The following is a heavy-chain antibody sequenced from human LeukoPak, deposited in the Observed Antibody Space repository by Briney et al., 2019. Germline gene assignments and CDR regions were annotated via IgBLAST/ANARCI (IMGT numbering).Heavy chain of an antibody. D-gene: IGHD6-13*01. CDR3: ARGAFIAAAGTELDY. Sequence: SETLSLTCAVYGGSFSGYYWSWIRQPPGKGLEWIGEINHSGSTNYNPSLKRRVTISVDTSKDQFSLKLSSVTAADTAVYYCARGAFIAAAGTELDYWGQGTLVTVSS. CDR2: INHSGST. J-gene: IGHJ4*02. CDR1: GGSFSGYY. V-gene: IGHV4-34*01.